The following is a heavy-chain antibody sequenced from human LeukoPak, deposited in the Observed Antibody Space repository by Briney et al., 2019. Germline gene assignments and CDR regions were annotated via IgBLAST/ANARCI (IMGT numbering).Heavy chain of an antibody. CDR1: GFTFSSYG. CDR2: ISYDGSNK. V-gene: IGHV3-30*18. Sequence: GGSLRLSCAASGFTFSSYGMHWVRQAPGKGLEWVAVISYDGSNKYYADSVKGRFTISRDNSKNTLYLQMNSLRAEDTAVYYCAKLIAAAGTNYWGQGTLVTVSS. J-gene: IGHJ4*02. CDR3: AKLIAAAGTNY. D-gene: IGHD6-13*01.